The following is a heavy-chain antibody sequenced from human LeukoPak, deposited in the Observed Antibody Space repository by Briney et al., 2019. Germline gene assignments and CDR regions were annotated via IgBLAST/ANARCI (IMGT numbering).Heavy chain of an antibody. Sequence: PGGSLRLSCAASGFAFSSYSMDWVRQAPGKGLEWVSHISSSSNNIYYADSVKGRFTISRDNAKNSLYLQMDSLTADDTALYYCARISGSSWYSAYWGQGTLVTVSS. CDR2: ISSSSNNI. V-gene: IGHV3-48*04. CDR3: ARISGSSWYSAY. J-gene: IGHJ4*02. D-gene: IGHD2-15*01. CDR1: GFAFSSYS.